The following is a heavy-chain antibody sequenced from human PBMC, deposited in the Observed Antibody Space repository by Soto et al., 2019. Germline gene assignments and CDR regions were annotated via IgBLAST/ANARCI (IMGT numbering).Heavy chain of an antibody. CDR1: GISLSTSGVG. CDR3: ARGLATLPVFAFDV. D-gene: IGHD3-3*02. J-gene: IGHJ3*01. CDR2: IYWNDDK. Sequence: QITVKGSGPTLVKPTQTLTLTCSLSGISLSTSGVGLGWIRQTPGKALEWLALIYWNDDKHYSPSLKSRLTIPKDTYKNQAVLTMTNMDPVDTATYYCARGLATLPVFAFDVWGQGTVVTVSS. V-gene: IGHV2-5*01.